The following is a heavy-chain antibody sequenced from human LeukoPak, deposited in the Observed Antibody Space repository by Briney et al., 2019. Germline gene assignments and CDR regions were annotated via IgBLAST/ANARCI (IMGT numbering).Heavy chain of an antibody. D-gene: IGHD3-16*01. V-gene: IGHV4-31*03. CDR2: IYYTGIT. Sequence: PSETLSLTCTVSGGSVSSGSHYYNWIRQHPGKGLEWIGYIYYTGITSYNPSLKSRAIMSVDTSMNQLSLKLSSLTVADTAVYYWAASPGVFWGRFWGQGPLVTVSS. CDR1: GGSVSSGSHY. CDR3: AASPGVFWGRF. J-gene: IGHJ4*02.